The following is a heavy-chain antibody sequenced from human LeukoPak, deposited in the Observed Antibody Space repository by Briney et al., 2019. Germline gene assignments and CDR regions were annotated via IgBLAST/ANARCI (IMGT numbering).Heavy chain of an antibody. J-gene: IGHJ4*02. CDR3: AGGGFSGFDH. Sequence: GGSLRLSCAASQSTFYSYWMHWVRLVPGKGLAWVSRVNSDGTSTTYADSVKGRFTVSRDNAQNTLYLQMDSLRVDDTAVYYCAGGGFSGFDHWGQGILVTVSS. D-gene: IGHD4-23*01. V-gene: IGHV3-74*03. CDR2: VNSDGTST. CDR1: QSTFYSYW.